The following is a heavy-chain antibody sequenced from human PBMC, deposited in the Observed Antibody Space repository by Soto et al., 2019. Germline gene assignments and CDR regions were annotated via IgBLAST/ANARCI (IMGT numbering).Heavy chain of an antibody. Sequence: QVQLQQWGAGPLRPLETLSLTCGVSGGSFSGYYCAWIRQSPGKGLEWIGEINDRGSINYNPSLKTRVSISVDTSKNNYSLNLRSVTAADTAVYYCARESHDILTGPPWVWYFDLWGRGTLVTVSS. D-gene: IGHD3-9*01. V-gene: IGHV4-34*01. CDR3: ARESHDILTGPPWVWYFDL. J-gene: IGHJ2*01. CDR2: INDRGSI. CDR1: GGSFSGYY.